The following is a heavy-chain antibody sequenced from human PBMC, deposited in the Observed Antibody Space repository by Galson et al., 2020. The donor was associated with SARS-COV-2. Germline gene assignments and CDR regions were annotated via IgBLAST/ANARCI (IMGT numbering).Heavy chain of an antibody. V-gene: IGHV3-11*06. CDR3: ARDCSGGSCYVY. Sequence: GGSLRLSCAASGFTFSDYYMSWIRQAPGKGLEWVSYLSSSSSYTNYADSVKGQFTISRDNAKNSLYLQMNSLRAEDTAVYYCARDCSGGSCYVYWGQGTLVTVSS. CDR2: LSSSSSYT. D-gene: IGHD2-15*01. J-gene: IGHJ4*02. CDR1: GFTFSDYY.